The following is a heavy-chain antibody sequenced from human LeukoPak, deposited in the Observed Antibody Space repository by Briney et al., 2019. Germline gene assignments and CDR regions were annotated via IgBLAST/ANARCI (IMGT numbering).Heavy chain of an antibody. CDR1: GYTFTSYW. J-gene: IGHJ4*02. D-gene: IGHD2/OR15-2a*01. Sequence: GESLKISCEGSGYTFTSYWIAWVRQMPGKGLEWMGIIYPGDSDTRYSPSFQGQVTISVDKSISTAYLQWSSLKASDTAIYYCARHSTISPGDYWGQGTLVTVSS. CDR2: IYPGDSDT. V-gene: IGHV5-51*01. CDR3: ARHSTISPGDY.